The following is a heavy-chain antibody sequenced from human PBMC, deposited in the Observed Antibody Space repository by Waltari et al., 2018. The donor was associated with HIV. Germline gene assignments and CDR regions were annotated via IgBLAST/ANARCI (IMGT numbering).Heavy chain of an antibody. V-gene: IGHV4-59*01. CDR1: GGSISSYY. J-gene: IGHJ6*02. Sequence: QVQLQESGPGLVKPSETLSLTCTVSGGSISSYYWSWIRQPPGKGLEWIGYIYYSGSTNYNPSLKSRVTISVDTSKNQFSLKLSSVTAADTAVYYCARAMPQWLARPGGYGMDVWGQGTTVTVSS. CDR3: ARAMPQWLARPGGYGMDV. D-gene: IGHD6-19*01. CDR2: IYYSGST.